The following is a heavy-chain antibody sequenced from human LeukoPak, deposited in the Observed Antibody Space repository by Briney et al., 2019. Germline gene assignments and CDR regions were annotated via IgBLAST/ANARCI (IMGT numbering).Heavy chain of an antibody. V-gene: IGHV3-30*02. CDR3: ARDKRGIGDAFDI. CDR2: IRYDGSNK. Sequence: GGSLRLSCAASGFTFSSYGMHWVRQAPGKGLEWVAFIRYDGSNKYYADSVKGRFTISRDNSKNTLYLQMNSLRAEDTAVYYCARDKRGIGDAFDIWGQGTMVTVSS. J-gene: IGHJ3*02. D-gene: IGHD2-15*01. CDR1: GFTFSSYG.